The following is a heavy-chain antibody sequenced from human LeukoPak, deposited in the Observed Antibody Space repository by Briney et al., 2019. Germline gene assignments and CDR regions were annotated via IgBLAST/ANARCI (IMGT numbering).Heavy chain of an antibody. CDR3: ARQLGYCTNGVCKSRAFDI. J-gene: IGHJ3*02. Sequence: SETLSLTCAVYGVSFSGYYWSWIRQPPGKGLEWIGEINHSGGTNYNPSLKSRVTISVDTSKNQFSLKLSSVTAADTAVYYCARQLGYCTNGVCKSRAFDIWGQGTMVTVSS. CDR1: GVSFSGYY. V-gene: IGHV4-34*01. CDR2: INHSGGT. D-gene: IGHD2-8*01.